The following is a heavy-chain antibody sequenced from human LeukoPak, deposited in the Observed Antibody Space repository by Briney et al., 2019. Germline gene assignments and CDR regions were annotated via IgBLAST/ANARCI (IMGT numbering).Heavy chain of an antibody. Sequence: SETLSLTCTVSGGSISSGGYYWSWIRQPPGKGLEWIGYIYHSGSTYYNPSLKSRVTISVDRSKNQFSLKLSSVTAADTAVYYCARGAEYSSSHVAFDIWGQGTMVTVSS. J-gene: IGHJ3*02. D-gene: IGHD6-6*01. CDR3: ARGAEYSSSHVAFDI. CDR1: GGSISSGGYY. CDR2: IYHSGST. V-gene: IGHV4-30-2*01.